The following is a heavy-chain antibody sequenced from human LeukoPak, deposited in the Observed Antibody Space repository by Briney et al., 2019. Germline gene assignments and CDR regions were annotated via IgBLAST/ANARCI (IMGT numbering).Heavy chain of an antibody. CDR2: IYPGDSDT. CDR1: GYSFTSYW. Sequence: GESLKISCKGSGYSFTSYWIGWVRQMPGKGVECMGIIYPGDSDTRYSPSFQGQVTISADRSISTAYLQWSSLKASDTAMYYCARHETGPYFDYWGQGTLVTVSS. V-gene: IGHV5-51*01. D-gene: IGHD1-1*01. J-gene: IGHJ4*02. CDR3: ARHETGPYFDY.